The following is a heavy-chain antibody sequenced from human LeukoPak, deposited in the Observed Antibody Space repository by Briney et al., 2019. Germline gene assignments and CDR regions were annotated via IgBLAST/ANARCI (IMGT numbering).Heavy chain of an antibody. CDR3: AELGITMIGGV. CDR2: ISSSSSYI. D-gene: IGHD3-10*02. Sequence: GGSLRLSCAASGFTFSNYNMNWVRQAPGKGLEWVSSISSSSSYIYYADSLKGRFTISRDNAKNSLYLQMNSLRAEDTAVYYCAELGITMIGGVWGKGTTVTMSS. CDR1: GFTFSNYN. J-gene: IGHJ6*04. V-gene: IGHV3-21*01.